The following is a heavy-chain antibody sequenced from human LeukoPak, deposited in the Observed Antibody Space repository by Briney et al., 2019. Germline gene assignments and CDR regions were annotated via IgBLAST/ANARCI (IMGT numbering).Heavy chain of an antibody. CDR2: IFFSGST. D-gene: IGHD1-7*01. Sequence: PSETLSLTCSVSGGSISDRSYYWGWIRQPPGKGLEWIGHIFFSGSTYYNPSLKSRVTISVDTSKNQFSLKLSSVTAADTAVYYCAREVLYNWNYRGVYYFDYWGQGTLVTVSS. CDR3: AREVLYNWNYRGVYYFDY. CDR1: GGSISDRSYY. J-gene: IGHJ4*02. V-gene: IGHV4-39*07.